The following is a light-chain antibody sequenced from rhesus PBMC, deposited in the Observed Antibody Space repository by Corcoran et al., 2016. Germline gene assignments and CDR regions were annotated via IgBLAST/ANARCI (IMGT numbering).Light chain of an antibody. Sequence: DIHLTQSPSALSASVGGRVTISCRASQNIYSNLAWFQQKPGKAPRLLFYAAVSLETGIPSRCSGSGSGTDFTLTISSLQPEDSAVYFCQHYYGDPRTFGQGTKVEIK. CDR2: AAV. CDR3: QHYYGDPRT. CDR1: QNIYSN. V-gene: IGKV1-44*01. J-gene: IGKJ1*01.